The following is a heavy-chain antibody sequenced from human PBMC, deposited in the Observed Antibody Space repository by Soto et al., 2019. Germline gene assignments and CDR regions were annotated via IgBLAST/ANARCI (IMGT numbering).Heavy chain of an antibody. CDR3: VRRAEGRPGDGYYYVALDV. CDR2: INPADSET. D-gene: IGHD6-6*01. V-gene: IGHV5-51*01. J-gene: IGHJ6*02. Sequence: GESLKISCKGSGYSYTSYWIGWVRQRPGRGLEWMGIINPADSETSYSPSFQGQVTISADRSTSTAFLQWSSLKASDTAMYYCVRRAEGRPGDGYYYVALDVWGQGTTVTVS. CDR1: GYSYTSYW.